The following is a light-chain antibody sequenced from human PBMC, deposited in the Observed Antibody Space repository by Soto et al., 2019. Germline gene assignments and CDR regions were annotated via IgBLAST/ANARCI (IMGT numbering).Light chain of an antibody. Sequence: QSALAQPASVSGSPGQSITISCTGASSDLADYNYVSWYQQHPGDAPKLLIHEFTNRPSGVSNRFSGSKSGNMASLTISRLQAEDQAAYSRSSYTKTETLVFGGGTKVTVL. J-gene: IGLJ1*01. V-gene: IGLV2-14*01. CDR1: SSDLADYNY. CDR2: EFT. CDR3: SSYTKTETLV.